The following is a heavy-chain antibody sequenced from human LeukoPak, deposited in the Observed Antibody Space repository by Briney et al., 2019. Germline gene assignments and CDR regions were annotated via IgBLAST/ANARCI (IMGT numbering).Heavy chain of an antibody. D-gene: IGHD3-10*01. J-gene: IGHJ4*02. CDR3: ARDRGFGESYPGMTYFDY. V-gene: IGHV4-38-2*02. CDR1: GYSISSGYY. Sequence: SETLSLTCTVSGYSISSGYYWGWIRQPPGKGLEWIGSIYHSGSTYYNPSLKSRVTISVDTSKNQFSLKLNSVSATDTAVYYCARDRGFGESYPGMTYFDYWGRGTLVTVSS. CDR2: IYHSGST.